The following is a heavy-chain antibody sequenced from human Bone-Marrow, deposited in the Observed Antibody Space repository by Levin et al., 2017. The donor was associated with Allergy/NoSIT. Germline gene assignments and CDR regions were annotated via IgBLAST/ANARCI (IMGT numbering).Heavy chain of an antibody. CDR1: GFIFRNYA. J-gene: IGHJ4*02. D-gene: IGHD3-22*01. V-gene: IGHV3-23*01. Sequence: PGGSLRLSCAASGFIFRNYAMNWVRQAPGKGLEWVSQISGSGGNTHYADSVKGRFTISRDNSKNTLYLQMNSLRVEDTAVYYCAGYDTSAYRSPFDYWGQGTLVTVSS. CDR2: ISGSGGNT. CDR3: AGYDTSAYRSPFDY.